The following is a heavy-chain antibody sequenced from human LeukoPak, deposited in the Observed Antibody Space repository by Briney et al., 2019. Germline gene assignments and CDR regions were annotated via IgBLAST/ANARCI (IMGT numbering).Heavy chain of an antibody. J-gene: IGHJ4*02. V-gene: IGHV3-20*04. CDR1: GFTFDDYG. Sequence: GGXLRLSCAASGFTFDDYGMSWVRHAPGKGLEWVSGINWNGGSTGYADSVKGRFTISRDNAKNSLYLQMNSLRAEDTALYYCARWVGDRHFDYWGQGTLVTVSS. D-gene: IGHD2-21*02. CDR2: INWNGGST. CDR3: ARWVGDRHFDY.